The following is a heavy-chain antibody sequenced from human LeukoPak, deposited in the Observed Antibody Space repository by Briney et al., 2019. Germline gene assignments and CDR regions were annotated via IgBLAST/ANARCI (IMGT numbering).Heavy chain of an antibody. D-gene: IGHD1-26*01. V-gene: IGHV3-20*01. CDR3: ARTRYSGSYGGADY. CDR2: INWNGGST. CDR1: GFTFDAYG. J-gene: IGHJ4*02. Sequence: GGSLRLSCAASGFTFDAYGMTWVRQAPGKGLEWVSGINWNGGSTGYADSVKGRFTISRDNAKNSLDLQMNSLRVEDTALYHCARTRYSGSYGGADYWGRGTLVTVSS.